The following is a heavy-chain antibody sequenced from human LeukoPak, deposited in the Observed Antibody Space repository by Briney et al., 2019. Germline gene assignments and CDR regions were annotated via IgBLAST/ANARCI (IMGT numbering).Heavy chain of an antibody. V-gene: IGHV4-59*01. CDR1: GGSISSYY. CDR3: ARKVVRGVLDY. CDR2: IYYSGST. D-gene: IGHD3-10*01. Sequence: SETLSLTCTVSGGSISSYYWSWIRQPPGKGLEWIGYIYYSGSTNYNPSLKSRVTISVDTSKNQFSLKLSSVTAADTAVYYCARKVVRGVLDYWGQRTLVTVSS. J-gene: IGHJ4*02.